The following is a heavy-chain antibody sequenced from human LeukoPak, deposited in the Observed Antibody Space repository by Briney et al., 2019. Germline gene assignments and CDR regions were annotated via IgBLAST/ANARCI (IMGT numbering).Heavy chain of an antibody. CDR2: IYYSGST. CDR3: ARQPLAARTFAF. V-gene: IGHV4-59*08. CDR1: GGSISSYY. Sequence: TSETLSLTCTVSGGSISSYYWSWIRQPPGKGLEWIGYIYYSGSTNYNPSLKSRVTISVDTSKNQFSLKVSSVTAADTAVYYCARQPLAARTFAFWGQGTLVTVSS. D-gene: IGHD6-6*01. J-gene: IGHJ4*02.